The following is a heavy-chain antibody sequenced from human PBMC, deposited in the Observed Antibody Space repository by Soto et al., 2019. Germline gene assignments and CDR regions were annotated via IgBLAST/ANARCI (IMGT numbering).Heavy chain of an antibody. CDR1: GFTLSSCG. J-gene: IGHJ4*02. CDR3: AKEQSSGYYRVVDY. Sequence: QVQVVESGGGVVQPGRSLRLSCAASGFTLSSCGMHWVRQAPGKGLEWVGVITYDGGSEHYADFGKGRFTISRDSSENTVYLQMNSLRVEDSAVYYCAKEQSSGYYRVVDYWGQGTLVTVSS. V-gene: IGHV3-30*18. D-gene: IGHD6-19*01. CDR2: ITYDGGSE.